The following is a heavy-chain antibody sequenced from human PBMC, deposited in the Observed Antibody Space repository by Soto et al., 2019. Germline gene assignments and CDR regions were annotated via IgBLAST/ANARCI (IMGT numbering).Heavy chain of an antibody. CDR3: ARDPGHGLDV. V-gene: IGHV3-53*01. J-gene: IGHJ6*02. Sequence: GGSLRLSCAASGFTVSNNYMIWVRQPPGKGLEWVSVMYSGGSTYYADSVKGRFTISRDNSKNTLYLQMNSLRAEDTAVYYCARDPGHGLDVWGQGTTVTVSS. D-gene: IGHD1-1*01. CDR1: GFTVSNNY. CDR2: MYSGGST.